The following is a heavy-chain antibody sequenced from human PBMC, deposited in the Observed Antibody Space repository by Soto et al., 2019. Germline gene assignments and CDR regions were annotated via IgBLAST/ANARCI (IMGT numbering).Heavy chain of an antibody. J-gene: IGHJ4*02. D-gene: IGHD6-25*01. CDR1: GFTISDQY. CDR3: VTSLKTSGPAAFDY. Sequence: EVQLVESGGGLVHPGGSLRLSCAVSGFTISDQYVDWVRQAPGKGLEWVGRSTSRANGLTKDYAASLKGRFTISRDDSKNSLYLQMNSLQTEDTAVYYCVTSLKTSGPAAFDYWCQGTLVTVAS. CDR2: STSRANGLTK. V-gene: IGHV3-72*01.